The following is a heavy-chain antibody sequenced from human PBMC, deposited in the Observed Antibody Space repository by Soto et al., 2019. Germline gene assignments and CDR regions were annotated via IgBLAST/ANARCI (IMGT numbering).Heavy chain of an antibody. CDR1: GYTFTGYY. V-gene: IGHV1-2*04. CDR2: INPNSGGT. Sequence: ASVKVSCKASGYTFTGYYMHWVRQAPGQGLEWMGWINPNSGGTNYAQKFQGWVTMTRDTSISTAYMELSRLRSDDTAVYYCARGVGYSSGWSRGWFDPWGQGTLVTVSS. J-gene: IGHJ5*02. D-gene: IGHD6-19*01. CDR3: ARGVGYSSGWSRGWFDP.